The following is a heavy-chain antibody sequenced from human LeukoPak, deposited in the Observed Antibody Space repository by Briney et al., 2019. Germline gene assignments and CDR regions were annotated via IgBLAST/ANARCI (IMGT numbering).Heavy chain of an antibody. Sequence: SETLSLTCAVYGGSFSGYYWSWIRQPPGKGLEWIGRIYTSGSTNYNPSLKSRVTMSVDTSKNQFSLKLSSVTAADTAVYYCARDYYDSSGYTYYMDVWGKGTTVTVSS. CDR3: ARDYYDSSGYTYYMDV. CDR1: GGSFSGYY. CDR2: IYTSGST. D-gene: IGHD3-22*01. V-gene: IGHV4-59*10. J-gene: IGHJ6*03.